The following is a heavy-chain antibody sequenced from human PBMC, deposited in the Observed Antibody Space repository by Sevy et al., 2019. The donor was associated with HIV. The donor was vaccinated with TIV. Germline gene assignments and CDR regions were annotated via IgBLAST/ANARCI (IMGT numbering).Heavy chain of an antibody. Sequence: ASVKVSCKASGYTFTSYGISWVRQAPGQGLERMGWISAYNGNTNYAQKLQGRVTMTTDTSTSTAYMELRSLRSDDTAVYYWARSVVESYSGGARGLNYFDYWGQGTLVTVSS. CDR2: ISAYNGNT. D-gene: IGHD2-21*01. J-gene: IGHJ4*02. CDR1: GYTFTSYG. CDR3: ARSVVESYSGGARGLNYFDY. V-gene: IGHV1-18*01.